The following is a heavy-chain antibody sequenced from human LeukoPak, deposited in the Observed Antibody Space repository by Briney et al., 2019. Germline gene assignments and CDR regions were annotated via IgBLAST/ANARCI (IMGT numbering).Heavy chain of an antibody. V-gene: IGHV3-21*01. J-gene: IGHJ4*02. CDR1: GFTFSGYS. D-gene: IGHD2-21*01. CDR2: ISSSSRYI. Sequence: GGSLRLSCAASGFTFSGYSMNWVRQAPGKGLEWVSSISSSSRYIYYADSVKGRFTITRDNAKNSLYLQMNSLRAVDTAVYYCARSPSLGDPIDYWGQGTLVTVSS. CDR3: ARSPSLGDPIDY.